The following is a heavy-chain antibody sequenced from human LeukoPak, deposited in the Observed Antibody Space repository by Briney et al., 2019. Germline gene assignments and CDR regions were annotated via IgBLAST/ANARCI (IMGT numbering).Heavy chain of an antibody. D-gene: IGHD6-13*01. CDR3: VRDRGSSWFADY. CDR1: RYIFTSYY. CDR2: INPNNGGT. J-gene: IGHJ4*02. V-gene: IGHV1-2*02. Sequence: ASVKVSCKASRYIFTSYYIHWVRQAPGQGLEWMGWINPNNGGTKYAQKFQGRVTMTSDTSISTAYMELSRLRSDDTAMYYCVRDRGSSWFADYWGQGTLVTASS.